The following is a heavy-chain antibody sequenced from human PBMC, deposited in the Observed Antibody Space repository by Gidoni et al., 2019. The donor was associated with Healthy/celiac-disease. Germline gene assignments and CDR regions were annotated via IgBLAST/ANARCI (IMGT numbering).Heavy chain of an antibody. D-gene: IGHD4-17*01. CDR1: GFTFSSYG. CDR2: IWYDGSNK. V-gene: IGHV3-33*01. Sequence: QVQLVESGGGVVQPGRSLRLSCAASGFTFSSYGMHWVRQAPGKGLEWVAVIWYDGSNKYYADSVKGRFTISRDNSKNTLYLQMNSLRAEDTAVYYCARDNGDYDGYFDYWGQGTLVTVSS. J-gene: IGHJ4*02. CDR3: ARDNGDYDGYFDY.